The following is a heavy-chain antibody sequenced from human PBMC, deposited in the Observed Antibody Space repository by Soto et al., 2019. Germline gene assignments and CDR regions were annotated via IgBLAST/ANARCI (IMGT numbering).Heavy chain of an antibody. Sequence: QITLRESGRTLVKPTQTLTLTCICSGFSLSTSGVSVGWIRQPPGKALEWLALIYWDDDRRYSTSLKSRLSITKDTFINHVVLTMTNVDPADTATYFCTHRPGQTSAAFWGQGTLVTVSS. CDR1: GFSLSTSGVS. CDR3: THRPGQTSAAF. D-gene: IGHD3-3*02. CDR2: IYWDDDR. V-gene: IGHV2-5*02. J-gene: IGHJ4*02.